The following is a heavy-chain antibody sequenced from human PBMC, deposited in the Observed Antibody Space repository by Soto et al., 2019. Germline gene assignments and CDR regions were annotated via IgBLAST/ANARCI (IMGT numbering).Heavy chain of an antibody. V-gene: IGHV1-69*04. J-gene: IGHJ5*02. CDR2: IIPILGIA. CDR1: RYG. Sequence: RYGGSRMRKEKEQGLEWMGRIIPILGIANYAQKLQGRVTMTTDTSTSTAYMELRSLISDDTAVYYCARGVGSGIYYNQYNWFDPWGQGTLVTVSS. D-gene: IGHD3-10*01. CDR3: ARGVGSGIYYNQYNWFDP.